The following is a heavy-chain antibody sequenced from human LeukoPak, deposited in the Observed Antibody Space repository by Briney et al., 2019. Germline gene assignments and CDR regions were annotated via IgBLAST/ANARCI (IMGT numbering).Heavy chain of an antibody. D-gene: IGHD6-13*01. Sequence: GGSLRLSCAASGFTFSSYAMSWVRQAPGKGLEWVSYISSSGSTIYYADSVKGRFTISRDNAKNSLYLQMNSLRAEDTAVYYCARGSVAAAGTEFDYWGQGTLVTVSS. CDR3: ARGSVAAAGTEFDY. V-gene: IGHV3-48*03. CDR2: ISSSGSTI. CDR1: GFTFSSYA. J-gene: IGHJ4*02.